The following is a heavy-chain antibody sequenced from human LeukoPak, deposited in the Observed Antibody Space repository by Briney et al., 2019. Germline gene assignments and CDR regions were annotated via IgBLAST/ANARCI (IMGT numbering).Heavy chain of an antibody. CDR1: GYAFTSYD. CDR3: ARGYGGNAYFQN. Sequence: ASVKVSCKASGYAFTSYDINWVRQATGQGLEWMGWINPNSGGTNYAQKFQGRVTMTRNTSISTAYMELSSLRSEDTAVYYCARGYGGNAYFQNWGQGTLVTVSS. D-gene: IGHD4-23*01. V-gene: IGHV1-8*02. CDR2: INPNSGGT. J-gene: IGHJ1*01.